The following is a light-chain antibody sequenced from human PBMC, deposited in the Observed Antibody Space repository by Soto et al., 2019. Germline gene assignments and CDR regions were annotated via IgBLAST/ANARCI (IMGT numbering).Light chain of an antibody. J-gene: IGKJ4*01. CDR3: QQYGSSPRLT. V-gene: IGKV3-20*01. CDR2: GAS. CDR1: QSVSSSS. Sequence: EFVLTQSPGTLSLSPGERATLSCRASQSVSSSSLAWYQQKAGQAPRILIYGASTRATGIPDRFSGSGSGTDFTPTINRLEPEDFAVYYCQQYGSSPRLTLGGGTKVEIK.